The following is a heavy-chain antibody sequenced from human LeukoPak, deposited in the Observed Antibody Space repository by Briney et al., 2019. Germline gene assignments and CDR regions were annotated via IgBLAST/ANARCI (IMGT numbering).Heavy chain of an antibody. V-gene: IGHV3-7*01. CDR1: GFTFSSYS. Sequence: GGSLRLSCAASGFTFSSYSMNWVRQAPGKGLEWVANIKQDESEKYYVDSVKGRFTISRDNAKNSLYLQMNSLRAEDTAVYYCARVGGYCSSTSCYPLDYWGQGTLVTVSS. CDR3: ARVGGYCSSTSCYPLDY. CDR2: IKQDESEK. J-gene: IGHJ4*02. D-gene: IGHD2-2*01.